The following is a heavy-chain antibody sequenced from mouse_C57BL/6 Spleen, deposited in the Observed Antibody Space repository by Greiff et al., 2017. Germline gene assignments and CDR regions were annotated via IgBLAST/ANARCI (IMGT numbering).Heavy chain of an antibody. J-gene: IGHJ4*01. CDR1: GYTFTDYE. Sequence: QVQLQQSGAELVRPGASVTLSCKASGYTFTDYEMHWVKQTPVHGLEWIGAIDPETGGTAYNQKFKGKAILTADKSSSTAYMELRSLTSEDSAVYYCTREGYYGSSLMDYWGQGTSVTVSS. D-gene: IGHD1-1*01. CDR2: IDPETGGT. V-gene: IGHV1-15*01. CDR3: TREGYYGSSLMDY.